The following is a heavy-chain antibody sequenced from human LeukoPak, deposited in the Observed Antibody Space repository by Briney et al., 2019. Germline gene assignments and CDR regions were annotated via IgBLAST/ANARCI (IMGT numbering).Heavy chain of an antibody. CDR3: AKSQDGGRLFHFDY. V-gene: IGHV3-33*06. Sequence: PGGSLRLSCTTSGFTFREYGMHWVRQAPGKGLEWVAVVWYDGTKKYYADSVKGRFTISRDNSQNTLYLQMNSLRAEDTAVYFCAKSQDGGRLFHFDYWGQGTLVTVSS. CDR1: GFTFREYG. J-gene: IGHJ4*02. CDR2: VWYDGTKK. D-gene: IGHD1-26*01.